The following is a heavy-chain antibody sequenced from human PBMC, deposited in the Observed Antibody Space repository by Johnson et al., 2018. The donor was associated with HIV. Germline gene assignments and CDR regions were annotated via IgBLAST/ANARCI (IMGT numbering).Heavy chain of an antibody. J-gene: IGHJ3*02. D-gene: IGHD4-23*01. CDR2: INWDGDST. V-gene: IGHV3-43D*03. CDR3: AKDLSPNPRGGAFDS. CDR1: RFTFDDYA. Sequence: VQLVESGGVVVHPGGSLRLSCETSRFTFDDYAMHWVRQAPGKGLEWVSLINWDGDSTYYADSVKGRFTISRDNSKNSLYLQMNSLRPEDTALYYCAKDLSPNPRGGAFDSWGQGTMVTVSS.